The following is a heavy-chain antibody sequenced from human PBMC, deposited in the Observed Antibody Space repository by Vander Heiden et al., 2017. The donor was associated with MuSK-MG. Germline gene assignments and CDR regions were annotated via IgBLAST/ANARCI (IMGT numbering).Heavy chain of an antibody. J-gene: IGHJ4*02. CDR1: GFPFSSYW. CDR2: IKQDGSEK. CDR3: ATSIVGATHFDY. D-gene: IGHD1-26*01. V-gene: IGHV3-7*01. Sequence: EVQLVESGGGLVQPGGSLRLSCAASGFPFSSYWMSWVRQAPGKGLEWVANIKQDGSEKYYVDSVKGRFTISRDNAKNSLYLQMNSLRAEDTAVYYCATSIVGATHFDYWGQGTLVTVSS.